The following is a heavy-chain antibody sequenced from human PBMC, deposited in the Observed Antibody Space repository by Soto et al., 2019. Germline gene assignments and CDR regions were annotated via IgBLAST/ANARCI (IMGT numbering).Heavy chain of an antibody. CDR1: GFTFSSYS. CDR3: ARDRRYCSGGSCYPFDY. V-gene: IGHV3-21*01. D-gene: IGHD2-15*01. J-gene: IGHJ4*02. CDR2: ISSSSSYI. Sequence: SGGSLRLSCAASGFTFSSYSMNWVRQAPGKGLEWVSSISSSSSYIYYADSVKGRFTISRDNAKNSLYLQMNSLRAEDTAVYYCARDRRYCSGGSCYPFDYWGQGTLVTVS.